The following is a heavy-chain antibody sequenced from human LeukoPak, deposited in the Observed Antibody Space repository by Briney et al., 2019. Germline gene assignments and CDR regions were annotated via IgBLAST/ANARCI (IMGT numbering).Heavy chain of an antibody. J-gene: IGHJ3*02. D-gene: IGHD2-2*02. CDR3: ASSTCSSTSCYTEYAFDI. CDR2: ISAYNGNT. CDR1: GYTFTSYG. V-gene: IGHV1-18*01. Sequence: GASVKVSCKAPGYTFTSYGISWVRQAPGQGREWMGWISAYNGNTNYAQKLQGRVTMTTDTSTSTAYMELRSLRSDDTAVYHCASSTCSSTSCYTEYAFDIWGQGTMVTVSS.